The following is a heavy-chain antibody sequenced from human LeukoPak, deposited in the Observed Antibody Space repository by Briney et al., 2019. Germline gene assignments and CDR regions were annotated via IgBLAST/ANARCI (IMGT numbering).Heavy chain of an antibody. V-gene: IGHV3-48*03. D-gene: IGHD3-10*01. CDR1: GFTFSSYE. CDR3: ARAGRVGYYYGSGTFSWFDP. CDR2: ISSSGSTI. J-gene: IGHJ5*02. Sequence: GGSLRLSCAASGFTFSSYEMNWVRQALGKGLEWVSYISSSGSTIYYADSVKGRFTISRDNAKNSLYLQMNSLRAEDTAVYYCARAGRVGYYYGSGTFSWFDPWGQGTLVTVSS.